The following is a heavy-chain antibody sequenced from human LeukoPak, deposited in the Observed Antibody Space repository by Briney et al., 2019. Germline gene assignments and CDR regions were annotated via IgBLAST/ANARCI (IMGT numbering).Heavy chain of an antibody. CDR2: IYYSGST. Sequence: PSETLSLTCTVSGGSISSSSYYWGWVRQPPGKGLGWIGSIYYSGSTYYNPSLKSRVTISVHTSKNQFSLKLSSVTATDTAVYYCAYYDSSGYYHDYWGQGTLVTVSS. J-gene: IGHJ4*02. CDR3: AYYDSSGYYHDY. D-gene: IGHD3-22*01. V-gene: IGHV4-39*01. CDR1: GGSISSSSYY.